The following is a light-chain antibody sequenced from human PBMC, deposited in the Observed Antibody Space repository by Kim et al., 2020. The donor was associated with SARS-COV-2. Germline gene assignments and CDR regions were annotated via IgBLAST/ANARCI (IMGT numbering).Light chain of an antibody. V-gene: IGLV2-8*01. Sequence: QPVTLSCTGTSRDIGEYNYVSWYQQHPGEAPKLMIFEVNKRPSGVPGRFSGSKSGNTASLTVSGLQAEDEADYYCSSYAGTNNRVVFGGGTQLTVL. CDR3: SSYAGTNNRVV. J-gene: IGLJ2*01. CDR2: EVN. CDR1: SRDIGEYNY.